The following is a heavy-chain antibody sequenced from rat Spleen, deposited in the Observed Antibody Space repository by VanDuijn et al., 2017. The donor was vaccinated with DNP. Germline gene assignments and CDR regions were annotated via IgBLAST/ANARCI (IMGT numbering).Heavy chain of an antibody. CDR3: GRHGRGNPPFDY. J-gene: IGHJ2*01. D-gene: IGHD4-5*01. CDR2: ISPSGGST. V-gene: IGHV5S11*01. Sequence: EVQLVESGGGLVQPGRSLKLSCAASGFTFSNYDMAWVRQAPTKGLEWVASISPSGGSTYYRDSVKGRFTISRDNAKSTLYLQMDSLRSEETATYYCGRHGRGNPPFDYWGQGVTVTVSS. CDR1: GFTFSNYD.